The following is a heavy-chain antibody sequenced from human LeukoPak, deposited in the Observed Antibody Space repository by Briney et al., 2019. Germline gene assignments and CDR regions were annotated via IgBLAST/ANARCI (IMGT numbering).Heavy chain of an antibody. CDR2: ISWNSGSI. CDR3: AKGLFGVVTTIDY. D-gene: IGHD3-3*01. Sequence: PGGSLRLSCAASGFTFDDYAMHWVRQAPGKGLEWVSGISWNSGSIGYADSVKGRFTISRDNAKNSLYLQMNSLRAGDTALYYCAKGLFGVVTTIDYWGQGTLVTVSS. J-gene: IGHJ4*02. V-gene: IGHV3-9*01. CDR1: GFTFDDYA.